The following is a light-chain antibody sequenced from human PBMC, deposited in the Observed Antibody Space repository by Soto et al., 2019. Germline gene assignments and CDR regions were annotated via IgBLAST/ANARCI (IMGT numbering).Light chain of an antibody. CDR2: GVT. V-gene: IGLV2-8*01. J-gene: IGLJ3*02. CDR1: GSAIGAYNF. CDR3: YSYAGRNIWV. Sequence: QSALAQPPSASGSPGQSVTISCTGCGSAIGAYNFVSWYHQHPGKAPKLMIFGVTERPSGVPDRFSGSKSGNTASLTVSGLQADDEAVYYCYSYAGRNIWVFGGGTKLTVL.